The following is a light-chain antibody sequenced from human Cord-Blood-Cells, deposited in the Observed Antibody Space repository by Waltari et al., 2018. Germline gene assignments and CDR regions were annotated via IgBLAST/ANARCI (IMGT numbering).Light chain of an antibody. V-gene: IGKV1-39*01. CDR3: QQSYSTPLT. J-gene: IGKJ4*01. Sequence: DIQMTQPPSSLPASVGDRVTIPCRASQSISSYLNWYQQKPGKAPKLLIYAASSLQSGVPSRFSGSGSGTDFTLTISSLQPEDFATYYCQQSYSTPLTFGGGTKVEIK. CDR1: QSISSY. CDR2: AAS.